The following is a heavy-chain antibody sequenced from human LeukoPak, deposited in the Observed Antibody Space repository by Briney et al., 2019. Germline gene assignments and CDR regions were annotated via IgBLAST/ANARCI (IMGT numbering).Heavy chain of an antibody. Sequence: SETLSLTCTVSGGSITSDYWSWIRQPPGKGLEWIGYMYYSGNTNYNPSLKSRITISIDTSKNQFSLKLSSVTTADTAVYYCARVGYSYGFDPWGQGTLVTVSS. CDR3: ARVGYSYGFDP. D-gene: IGHD5-18*01. V-gene: IGHV4-59*08. CDR2: MYYSGNT. CDR1: GGSITSDY. J-gene: IGHJ5*02.